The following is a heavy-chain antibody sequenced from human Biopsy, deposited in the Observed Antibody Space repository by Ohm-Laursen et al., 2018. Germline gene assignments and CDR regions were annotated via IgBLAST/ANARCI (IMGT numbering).Heavy chain of an antibody. CDR3: ARHPTGFWFDP. J-gene: IGHJ5*02. V-gene: IGHV4-39*01. CDR1: GGSISSSTTYY. CDR2: IYNTETT. Sequence: SDTLSLTCPVSGGSISSSTTYYWAWLRQPPGKGLEWIGSIYNTETTFYNPSLKSRVTISVDTSTNQFSLKMSSVTAADTALYFCARHPTGFWFDPWGHGTLVTVSS.